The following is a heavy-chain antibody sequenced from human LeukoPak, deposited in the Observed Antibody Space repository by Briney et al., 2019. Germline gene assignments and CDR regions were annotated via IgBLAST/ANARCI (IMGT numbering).Heavy chain of an antibody. Sequence: GGSLRLSCAASGFTFSSYSTNWVRQAPGKGLEWVSSISSSSSYIYYADSVKGRFTISRDNAKNSLYLQMNSLRAEDTAVYYCARGYCSGGSCYFNYFDYWGQGTLVTVSS. CDR1: GFTFSSYS. D-gene: IGHD2-15*01. CDR2: ISSSSSYI. V-gene: IGHV3-21*01. J-gene: IGHJ4*02. CDR3: ARGYCSGGSCYFNYFDY.